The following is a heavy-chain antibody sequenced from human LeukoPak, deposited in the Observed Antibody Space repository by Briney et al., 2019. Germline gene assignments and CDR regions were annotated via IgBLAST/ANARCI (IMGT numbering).Heavy chain of an antibody. CDR1: GFTFSTYS. CDR3: ARDGTGFSSGMGV. D-gene: IGHD7-27*01. CDR2: IDFSSSYI. Sequence: GGSLGLSCAVSGFTFSTYSMNWVRQAPGKGLEWVSSIDFSSSYIYYIDSVKGRFTISRDNARNSLYLQMNSLRAEDTAVYYCARDGTGFSSGMGVWGQGTTVTVSS. V-gene: IGHV3-21*01. J-gene: IGHJ6*02.